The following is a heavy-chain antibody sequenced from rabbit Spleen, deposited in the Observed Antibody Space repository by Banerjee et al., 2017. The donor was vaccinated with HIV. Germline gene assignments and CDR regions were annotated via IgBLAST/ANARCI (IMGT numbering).Heavy chain of an antibody. D-gene: IGHD8-1*01. Sequence: HLKESGGGLVQPGGSLKLSCKASGFTLSSYYMNWVRQAPGKGLEWIGSIYGDKGRPYYASWVSGRFTISSDRAHNTVDLQMKSLTAVDRATYFCVRDAYAGSSFGYAAMWGQGTLVTVS. CDR2: IYGDKGRP. V-gene: IGHV1S7*01. CDR1: GFTLSSYY. J-gene: IGHJ4*01. CDR3: VRDAYAGSSFGYAAM.